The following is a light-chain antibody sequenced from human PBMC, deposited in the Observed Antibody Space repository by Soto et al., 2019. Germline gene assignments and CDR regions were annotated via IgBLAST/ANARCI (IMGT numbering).Light chain of an antibody. CDR3: QQYNSYVT. J-gene: IGKJ4*01. CDR2: TAS. Sequence: IQMTQSPSTLSASVGDRVTITCRASQSITSWLAWYQQKPGKAPKLLIYTASSLESGVPPRFSGSGSGTEFTLTISSLQPDDFATYYCQQYNSYVTFGGGTKVEI. CDR1: QSITSW. V-gene: IGKV1-5*03.